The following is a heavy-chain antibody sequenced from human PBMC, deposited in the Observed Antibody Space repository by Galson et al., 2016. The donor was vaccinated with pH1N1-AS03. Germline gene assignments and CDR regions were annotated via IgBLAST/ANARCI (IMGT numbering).Heavy chain of an antibody. V-gene: IGHV1-69*04. CDR2: IIPILGVT. D-gene: IGHD3-10*01. CDR1: GSTVNNYS. Sequence: SVKVSCKASGSTVNNYSINWVRQAPGQGLEWMGRIIPILGVTNLAQRFEGRVTMTADKSTSTTYLELSTLRSEDTAVYYCTTVGSQWGQGTLVTVSS. J-gene: IGHJ4*02. CDR3: TTVGSQ.